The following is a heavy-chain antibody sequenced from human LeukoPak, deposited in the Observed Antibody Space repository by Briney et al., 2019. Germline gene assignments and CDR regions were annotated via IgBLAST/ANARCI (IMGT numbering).Heavy chain of an antibody. D-gene: IGHD5-12*01. Sequence: PGGSLRLSCAASGFTVSSNYMSWVRQAPGKGLEWVSVIYADGSTYYADSVKGRFTISRDNSKNTLYLQMNSLRAEDTAVYYCALSGYGERDHWGQGSLVTVSS. CDR3: ALSGYGERDH. J-gene: IGHJ4*02. CDR1: GFTVSSNY. V-gene: IGHV3-53*01. CDR2: IYADGST.